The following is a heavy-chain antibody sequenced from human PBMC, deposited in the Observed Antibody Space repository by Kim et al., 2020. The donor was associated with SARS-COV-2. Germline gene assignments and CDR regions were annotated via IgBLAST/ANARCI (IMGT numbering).Heavy chain of an antibody. CDR2: IKGDGSGT. Sequence: GGSLRLSCAASGFSISSYWIHWVRQAPGKGLVSVSRIKGDGSGTTYADSVKGRFTISRDNAKNTLYLQMNSLRAEDTAVYYCARVGRNWEYWYFDLWGRG. D-gene: IGHD7-27*01. J-gene: IGHJ2*01. CDR1: GFSISSYW. V-gene: IGHV3-74*01. CDR3: ARVGRNWEYWYFDL.